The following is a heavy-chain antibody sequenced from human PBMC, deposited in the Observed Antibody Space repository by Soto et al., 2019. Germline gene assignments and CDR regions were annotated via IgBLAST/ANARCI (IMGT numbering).Heavy chain of an antibody. CDR2: IFFRGST. Sequence: QVQLQESGPGLVKPSETLSLTCTVTGGSMSSGDYYWNWIRQRPEKGLEWIGNIFFRGSTHSNPSLEHRLSMSVDTSKNQFSLRLHSVTAEDTAVYYCARVVTADDAFDVWGQGTPVTVS. D-gene: IGHD2-21*02. V-gene: IGHV4-30-4*08. J-gene: IGHJ3*01. CDR1: GGSMSSGDYY. CDR3: ARVVTADDAFDV.